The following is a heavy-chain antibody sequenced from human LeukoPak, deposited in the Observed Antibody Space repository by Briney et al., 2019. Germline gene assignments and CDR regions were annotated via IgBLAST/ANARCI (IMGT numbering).Heavy chain of an antibody. V-gene: IGHV1-3*03. CDR2: INASNGNT. J-gene: IGHJ4*02. Sequence: ASVKVSCKASGYTFTSYAMHWVRQAPGQRLEWMGWINASNGNTKYSQEFQGRVTITRDTSTSTTYMELSSLRSEDRAVYYCARLYCSGGSCYFDYWGQGTLVTVSS. CDR3: ARLYCSGGSCYFDY. D-gene: IGHD2-15*01. CDR1: GYTFTSYA.